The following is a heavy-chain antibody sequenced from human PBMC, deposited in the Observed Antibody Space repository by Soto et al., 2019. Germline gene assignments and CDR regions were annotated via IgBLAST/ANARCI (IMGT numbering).Heavy chain of an antibody. Sequence: ASVKVSCKASGGTFSSYAISWVRQAPGQGLEWMGGIIPIFGTANYAQKFQGRVTITADESTSTAYMELSSLRSEDTAVYYCARDDSRGARWFDPWGQGTLVTVSS. CDR3: ARDDSRGARWFDP. J-gene: IGHJ5*02. D-gene: IGHD2-15*01. CDR2: IIPIFGTA. CDR1: GGTFSSYA. V-gene: IGHV1-69*13.